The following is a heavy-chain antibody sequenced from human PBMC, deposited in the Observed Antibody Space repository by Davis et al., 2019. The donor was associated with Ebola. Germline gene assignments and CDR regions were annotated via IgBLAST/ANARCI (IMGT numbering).Heavy chain of an antibody. Sequence: AASVKVSCKASGYTFTASYMHWVRQAPGQGLEWMGWINPNSGGTNYAQKFQGWVTMTRDTSISTAYMELSRLRSDDTAVYYCARGDYNWFDPWGQGTLVTVSS. CDR1: GYTFTASY. D-gene: IGHD2-21*01. CDR3: ARGDYNWFDP. CDR2: INPNSGGT. V-gene: IGHV1-2*04. J-gene: IGHJ5*02.